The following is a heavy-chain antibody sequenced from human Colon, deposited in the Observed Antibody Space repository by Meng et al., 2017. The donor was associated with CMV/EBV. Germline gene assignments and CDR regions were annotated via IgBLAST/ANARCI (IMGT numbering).Heavy chain of an antibody. CDR1: GYTFTNDD. CDR3: AKTAEYSSSSAAFDP. J-gene: IGHJ5*02. CDR2: INPKSGIT. Sequence: SGYTFTNDDVTWVRQAPGQGLEWMGWINPKSGITIYAQNFQGRLTLTRDTSISTVYMELSRLRSDDTAVYYCAKTAEYSSSSAAFDPWGQGTLVTVSS. V-gene: IGHV1-2*02. D-gene: IGHD6-6*01.